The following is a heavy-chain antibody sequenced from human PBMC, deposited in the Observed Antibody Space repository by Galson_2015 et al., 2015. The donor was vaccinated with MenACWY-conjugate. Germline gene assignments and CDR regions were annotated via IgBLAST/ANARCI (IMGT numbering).Heavy chain of an antibody. CDR3: ARSYYYGSGSYYGWYFDL. V-gene: IGHV3-13*04. CDR2: IGPSGDT. CDR1: GFTFRRND. D-gene: IGHD3-10*01. Sequence: SLRLSCAASGFTFRRNDMHWVRQGIGKGLEWVSAIGPSGDTYYPGSVRGRFTISRENARNSLYLQMISLRAGDTAVYYCARSYYYGSGSYYGWYFDLWGRSTLVTVSS. J-gene: IGHJ2*01.